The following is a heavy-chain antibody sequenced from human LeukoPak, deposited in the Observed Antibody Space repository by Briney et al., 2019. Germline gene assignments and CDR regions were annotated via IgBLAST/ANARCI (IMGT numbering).Heavy chain of an antibody. D-gene: IGHD1-26*01. Sequence: ASVTVSCKASGYTFTTYGISWVRQAPGQGLEWMGWISSYNGNTEYAQNLQGTVTMTTDTSTSTAYMELRSLRSDDTAVYYCARGTYYDYWGQGTLVTVSS. V-gene: IGHV1-18*01. CDR1: GYTFTTYG. CDR3: ARGTYYDY. CDR2: ISSYNGNT. J-gene: IGHJ4*02.